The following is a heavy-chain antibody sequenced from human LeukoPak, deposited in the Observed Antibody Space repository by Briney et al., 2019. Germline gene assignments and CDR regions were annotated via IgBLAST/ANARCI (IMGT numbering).Heavy chain of an antibody. CDR3: ASHDYDSSDYYYDFDY. CDR2: IRYDGSNK. Sequence: GGSLRLSCAASGFTFSSYGMHWVRQAPGKGLEWVAFIRYDGSNKYYADSVKGRFTISRDNSKNTLYLQMNSLRAEDTAVYYCASHDYDSSDYYYDFDYWGQGTLVTVSS. CDR1: GFTFSSYG. V-gene: IGHV3-30*02. D-gene: IGHD3-22*01. J-gene: IGHJ4*02.